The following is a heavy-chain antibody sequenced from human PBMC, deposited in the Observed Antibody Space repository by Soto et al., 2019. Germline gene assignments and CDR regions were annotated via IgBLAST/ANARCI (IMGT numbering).Heavy chain of an antibody. J-gene: IGHJ3*02. CDR1: GYTFTSYG. Sequence: QLQLVQSGAEVKKPGASVKVSCKASGYTFTSYGISWVRQAPGQGLVWMGWINPYNGNTNYEQNLQGSVTMTRDTSTRTVHLELRSLRSDDTAVYYCARGKGRFRDAFDIWGQGTTVSVSS. CDR3: ARGKGRFRDAFDI. CDR2: INPYNGNT. V-gene: IGHV1-18*01.